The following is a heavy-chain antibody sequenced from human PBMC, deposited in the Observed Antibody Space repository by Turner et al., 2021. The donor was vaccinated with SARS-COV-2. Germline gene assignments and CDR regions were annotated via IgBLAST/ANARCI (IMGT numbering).Heavy chain of an antibody. CDR2: ISGSGNST. Sequence: EAQLLESGGGLLQPGGSLRISCAASGFTFSRYAMCWVRQGPGKGLEWVSGISGSGNSTYYADSVKGRFTISRDNSKNKLYLQMNSLRAEDTAVYYCAKPLLHDYYFYNMDVWGKGTTVTVSS. V-gene: IGHV3-23*01. D-gene: IGHD2-15*01. CDR1: GFTFSRYA. J-gene: IGHJ6*03. CDR3: AKPLLHDYYFYNMDV.